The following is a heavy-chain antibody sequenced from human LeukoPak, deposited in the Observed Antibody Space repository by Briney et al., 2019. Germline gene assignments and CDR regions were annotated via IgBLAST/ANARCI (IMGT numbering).Heavy chain of an antibody. V-gene: IGHV3-21*03. Sequence: GGSLRLSCAASGFAFSSYSMNWVRQAPGKGLEWVSSISSGSSYIYYADSVKGRFTISRDNAKNSLYLQMNSLRAEDTAVYYCASECSGGSCYLFAVGGSSNYWGQGTLVTVSS. D-gene: IGHD2-15*01. J-gene: IGHJ4*02. CDR2: ISSGSSYI. CDR1: GFAFSSYS. CDR3: ASECSGGSCYLFAVGGSSNY.